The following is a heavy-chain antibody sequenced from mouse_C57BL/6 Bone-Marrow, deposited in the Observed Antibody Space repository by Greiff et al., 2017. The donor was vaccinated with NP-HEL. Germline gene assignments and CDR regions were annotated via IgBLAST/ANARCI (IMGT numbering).Heavy chain of an antibody. D-gene: IGHD1-1*01. CDR1: GYTFTSYW. Sequence: VQWVESGAELVKPGASVKLSCKASGYTFTSYWMHWVKQRPGRGLEWIGRIDPNSGGTKYNEKFKSKATLTVDKPSSTAYMQLSSLTSEDSAVYYCARVYGSSSYAMDYWGQGTSVTVSS. CDR2: IDPNSGGT. V-gene: IGHV1-72*01. CDR3: ARVYGSSSYAMDY. J-gene: IGHJ4*01.